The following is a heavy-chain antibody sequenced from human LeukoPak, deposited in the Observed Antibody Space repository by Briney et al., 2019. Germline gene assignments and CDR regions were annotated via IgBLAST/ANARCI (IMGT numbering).Heavy chain of an antibody. Sequence: PGGSLRLSCAASGFTFSDYYMSWIRQAPGKGLEWVSYISSSSSTIYYADSVKGRFTISRDNAKNSLYLQMNSLRAEDTAVYYCARGPDIVVVVAALGAFDIWGQGTMVTVS. J-gene: IGHJ3*02. CDR3: ARGPDIVVVVAALGAFDI. V-gene: IGHV3-11*04. D-gene: IGHD2-15*01. CDR1: GFTFSDYY. CDR2: ISSSSSTI.